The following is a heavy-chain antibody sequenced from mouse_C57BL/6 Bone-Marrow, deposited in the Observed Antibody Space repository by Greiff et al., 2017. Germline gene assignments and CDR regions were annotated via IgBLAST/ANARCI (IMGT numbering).Heavy chain of an antibody. CDR3: ARPMDY. Sequence: EVHLVESGGDLVKPGGSLKLSCAASGFTFSSYGMSWVRQTPDKRLEWVATISSGGSYTNYPDSVKGRFTISRDNAKNTLYLQMSSLKSEDTAMYYCARPMDYWGQGTSVTVSS. J-gene: IGHJ4*01. CDR1: GFTFSSYG. CDR2: ISSGGSYT. V-gene: IGHV5-6*01.